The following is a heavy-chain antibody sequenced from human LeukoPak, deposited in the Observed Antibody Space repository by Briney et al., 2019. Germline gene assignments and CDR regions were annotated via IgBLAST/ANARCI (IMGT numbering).Heavy chain of an antibody. D-gene: IGHD2-21*02. V-gene: IGHV4-34*01. J-gene: IGHJ4*02. CDR2: INHSGST. Sequence: PSETLSLTCAVYGGSFSGYYWSWIRQPPGKGLEWIGEINHSGSTNYNPSLKSRVTISVDTSKNQFSLKLSSVTAADTAVYYCAREYCGGDCYYVAYYFDYWGQGTLVTVSS. CDR3: AREYCGGDCYYVAYYFDY. CDR1: GGSFSGYY.